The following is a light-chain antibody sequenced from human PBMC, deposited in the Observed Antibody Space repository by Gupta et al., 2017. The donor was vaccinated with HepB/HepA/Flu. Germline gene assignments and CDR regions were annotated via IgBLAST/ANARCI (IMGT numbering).Light chain of an antibody. CDR2: DAS. CDR3: QQYDNTPSS. CDR1: QDISNY. J-gene: IGKJ2*01. V-gene: IGKV1-33*01. Sequence: DIQMTQSPSSLSASVGDRVTITCQASQDISNYLNWYQQKPGKAPKLLIYDASNLETGVPSRFSGSGSGTDFTLTISSLQPEDIATYYCQQYDNTPSSFGQGTXVDIK.